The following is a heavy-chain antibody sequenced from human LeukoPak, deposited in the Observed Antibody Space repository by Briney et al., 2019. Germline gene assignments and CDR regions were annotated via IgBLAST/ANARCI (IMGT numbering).Heavy chain of an antibody. CDR3: ARDELAAPFDY. CDR2: IYYSGST. D-gene: IGHD6-6*01. J-gene: IGHJ4*02. CDR1: GGSISSSSHY. V-gene: IGHV4-39*07. Sequence: SETLSLTCTVSGGSISSSSHYWGWIRQPPGKGLEWIGSIYYSGSTYYNPSLKSRVTISVDTSKNQFSLKLSSVTAADTAVYYCARDELAAPFDYWGQGTLVTVSS.